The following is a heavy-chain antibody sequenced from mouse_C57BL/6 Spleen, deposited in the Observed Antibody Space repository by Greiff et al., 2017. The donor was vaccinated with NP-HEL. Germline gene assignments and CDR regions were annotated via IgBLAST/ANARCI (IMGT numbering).Heavy chain of an antibody. D-gene: IGHD1-1*01. CDR1: GYTFTSYW. V-gene: IGHV1-64*01. CDR2: IHPNSGST. J-gene: IGHJ1*03. Sequence: QVQLKQPGAELVKPGASVKLSCKASGYTFTSYWMHWVKQRPGQGLEWIGMIHPNSGSTNYNEKFKSKATLTVDKSSSTAYMQLSSLTSEDSAVYYCARGGFYYGSSPGYFDVWGTGTTVTVSS. CDR3: ARGGFYYGSSPGYFDV.